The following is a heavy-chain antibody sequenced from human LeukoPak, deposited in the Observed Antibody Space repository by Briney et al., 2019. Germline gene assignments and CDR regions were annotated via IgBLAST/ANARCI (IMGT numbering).Heavy chain of an antibody. Sequence: SETLSLTCTVSGGSISSGGYYWSWIRQPPGKGLEWIGSIYHSGSTYYNPSLKSRVTISVDTSKNQFSLKLTSVTAADTAVYYCARGYGDYGNWGQGTLVTVSS. D-gene: IGHD4-17*01. CDR3: ARGYGDYGN. J-gene: IGHJ4*02. V-gene: IGHV4-39*07. CDR1: GGSISSGGYY. CDR2: IYHSGST.